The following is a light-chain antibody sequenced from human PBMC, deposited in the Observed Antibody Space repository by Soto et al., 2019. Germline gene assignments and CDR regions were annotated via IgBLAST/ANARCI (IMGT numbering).Light chain of an antibody. CDR1: QSVSSN. CDR3: QQYNNWPRT. J-gene: IGKJ5*01. CDR2: GAS. Sequence: EIVMTQSPATLSVSPGERATPSCRASQSVSSNLAWYQQKPGQGPRLLIYGASTRATGIPARFSGSGSGTEFTLTISSLQSEDFAVYYCQQYNNWPRTFGQGTRLEIK. V-gene: IGKV3-15*01.